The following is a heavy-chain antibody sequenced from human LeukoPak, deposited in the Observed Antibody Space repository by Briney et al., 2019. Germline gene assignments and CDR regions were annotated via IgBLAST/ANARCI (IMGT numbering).Heavy chain of an antibody. J-gene: IGHJ4*02. CDR3: ARGLHYDSSGYYSQGY. Sequence: AASVKVSRKASGYTFTSYYMHWVRQAPGQGLEWMGIINPSGGSTSYAQKFQGRVTMTRDTSTSTVYMELSSLRSEDTAVYYCARGLHYDSSGYYSQGYWGQGTLVTVSS. CDR2: INPSGGST. D-gene: IGHD3-22*01. CDR1: GYTFTSYY. V-gene: IGHV1-46*01.